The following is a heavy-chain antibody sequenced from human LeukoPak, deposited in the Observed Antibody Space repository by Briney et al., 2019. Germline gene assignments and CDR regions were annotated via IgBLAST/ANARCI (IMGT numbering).Heavy chain of an antibody. D-gene: IGHD6-6*01. V-gene: IGHV3-7*03. CDR3: GRSVAAPADY. CDR1: GFTFSSYW. Sequence: PGGSLRLSCAASGFTFSSYWMNWVRQAPGKGLEWVGNIRGDGSVKFYLDSVKGRFTISRDNTNSVSLQMNNLKAEDTAVYYCGRSVAAPADYWGQGTLVIVSS. CDR2: IRGDGSVK. J-gene: IGHJ4*02.